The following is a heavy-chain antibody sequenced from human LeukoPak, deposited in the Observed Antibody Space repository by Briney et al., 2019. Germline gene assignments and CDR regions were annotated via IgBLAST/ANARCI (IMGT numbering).Heavy chain of an antibody. V-gene: IGHV4-59*11. D-gene: IGHD1-26*01. CDR3: ARGGRFDYGDY. Sequence: SETLSLTCTVSGGSISSHYWSWIRQPPGKGLEWIGYIYYSGSTNYNPSLKSRVTISVDTSKNQFSLKLSSVTAADTAVYYCARGGRFDYGDYWGQGTLVTVSS. CDR1: GGSISSHY. J-gene: IGHJ4*02. CDR2: IYYSGST.